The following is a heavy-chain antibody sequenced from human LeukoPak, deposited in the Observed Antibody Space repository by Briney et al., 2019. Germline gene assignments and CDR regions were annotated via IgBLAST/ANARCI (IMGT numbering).Heavy chain of an antibody. CDR1: GYXFTSFY. Sequence: GASVKVSCKASGYXFTSFYIHWVRQAPGQGLEWMGIFNPSGSSTTYAQKFQGRVTMARDTSTSIVYMELSSLGSEDTAVYYCARAGENYYDFYYWGQATLVTVSS. V-gene: IGHV1-46*01. J-gene: IGHJ4*02. CDR2: FNPSGSST. CDR3: ARAGENYYDFYY. D-gene: IGHD1-26*01.